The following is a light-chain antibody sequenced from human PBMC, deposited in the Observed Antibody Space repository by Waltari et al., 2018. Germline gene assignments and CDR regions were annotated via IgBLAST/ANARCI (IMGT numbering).Light chain of an antibody. CDR3: SAWDSSLSTHI. CDR2: EVN. Sequence: QSALTQPPSASGSPGQSVAISCTGTSSDVGGYNYVSWYQQHPGKAPKLMIYEVNKRPSGVPDRFSGSKSGNTASLTVSGLQAEDEADYYCSAWDSSLSTHIFGAGTRLTVL. CDR1: SSDVGGYNY. V-gene: IGLV2-8*01. J-gene: IGLJ1*01.